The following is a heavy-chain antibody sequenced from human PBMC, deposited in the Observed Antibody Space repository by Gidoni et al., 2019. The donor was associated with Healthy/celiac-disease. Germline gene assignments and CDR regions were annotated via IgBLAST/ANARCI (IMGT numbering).Heavy chain of an antibody. CDR1: GFPFSSYG. CDR2: ISYDGSNK. V-gene: IGHV3-30*18. Sequence: QVQLVESGGGVVQPGRSLRLYCAASGFPFSSYGMHWVRQAPGKGLEWVAVISYDGSNKYYADSVKGRFTISRDNSKNTLYLQMNSLRAEDTAVYYCAKDKSIAKVGATTVDYWGQGTLVTVSS. J-gene: IGHJ4*02. CDR3: AKDKSIAKVGATTVDY. D-gene: IGHD1-26*01.